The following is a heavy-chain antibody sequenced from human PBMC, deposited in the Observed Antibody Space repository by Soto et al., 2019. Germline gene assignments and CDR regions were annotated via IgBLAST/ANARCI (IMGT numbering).Heavy chain of an antibody. CDR2: IYYSGST. D-gene: IGHD4-4*01. Sequence: PSATQSLTGPVSRGSLSSGGYYWRWMSKHPGRGLEWIGYIYYSGSTYYNPSLKSRVIFSVDTSQNQFSLKLNSVTAADTAIYYCARMAERGLQLAGDVDYWGPGTGSPSPQ. CDR3: ARMAERGLQLAGDVDY. J-gene: IGHJ4*02. CDR1: RGSLSSGGYY. V-gene: IGHV4-31*03.